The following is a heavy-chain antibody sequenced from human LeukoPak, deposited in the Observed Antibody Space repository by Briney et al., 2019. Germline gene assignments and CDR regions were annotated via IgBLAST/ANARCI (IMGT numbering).Heavy chain of an antibody. Sequence: PGGSLRLSCAASGLTVSSNYMSWVRQAPRKGLEWVSVIYSGGSTYYADSVKGRFTISRDNSKNTLYLQMNSLRAEDTAVYYCARDRPAGGDYWGQGTLVTVSS. J-gene: IGHJ4*02. D-gene: IGHD1-1*01. CDR3: ARDRPAGGDY. V-gene: IGHV3-66*01. CDR2: IYSGGST. CDR1: GLTVSSNY.